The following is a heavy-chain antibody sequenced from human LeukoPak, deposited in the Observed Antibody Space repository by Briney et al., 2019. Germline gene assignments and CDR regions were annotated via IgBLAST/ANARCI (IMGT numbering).Heavy chain of an antibody. CDR2: IYYSGST. V-gene: IGHV4-30-4*01. J-gene: IGHJ6*02. D-gene: IGHD4-17*01. CDR3: ARADGDYEEDYYYGMDV. Sequence: PSETLSLTCIVSGGSISSGDYSWSWLRQPPGKGLEWIGYIYYSGSTYYNPSLKSRVTISVDTSKNQFSLKLSSVTAADTAVYYCARADGDYEEDYYYGMDVWGQGTTVTVSS. CDR1: GGSISSGDYS.